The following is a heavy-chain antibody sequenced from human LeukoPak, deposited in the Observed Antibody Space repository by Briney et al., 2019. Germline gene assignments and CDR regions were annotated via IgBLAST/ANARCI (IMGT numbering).Heavy chain of an antibody. V-gene: IGHV1-2*02. CDR2: INPNSGGT. J-gene: IGHJ4*02. CDR1: GYTFTGYY. CDR3: ARVYSSSWSVADY. D-gene: IGHD6-13*01. Sequence: ASVKVSCKASGYTFTGYYMHWVRQAPGQGLEWMGWINPNSGGTNYAQKFQGRVTMTRDMSTSTVYMELSSLRSEDTAVYYCARVYSSSWSVADYWGQGTLVTVSS.